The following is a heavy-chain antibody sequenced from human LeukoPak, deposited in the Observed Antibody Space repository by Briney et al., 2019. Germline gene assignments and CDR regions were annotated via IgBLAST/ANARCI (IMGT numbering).Heavy chain of an antibody. CDR3: ATDPRYCSSTSCSELTDY. CDR2: FDPEDGET. CDR1: GYTLTELS. J-gene: IGHJ4*02. V-gene: IGHV1-24*01. D-gene: IGHD2-2*01. Sequence: ASVKVSCKVSGYTLTELSMHWVRQAPGKGLEWMGGFDPEDGETIYAQKFQGRVTMTEDTSTDTAYMELSSLRFEDTAVYYCATDPRYCSSTSCSELTDYWGQGTLVTVSS.